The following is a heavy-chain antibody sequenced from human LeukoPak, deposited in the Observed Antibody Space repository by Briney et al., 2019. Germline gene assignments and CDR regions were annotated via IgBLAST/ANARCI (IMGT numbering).Heavy chain of an antibody. CDR1: GFTFSSYA. CDR2: ISYDGSNK. V-gene: IGHV3-30-3*01. D-gene: IGHD6-19*01. Sequence: PGGSLRLSCAAPGFTFSSYAMHWVRQAPGKGLEWVAVISYDGSNKYYADSVKGRFTISRDNSKNTLYLQMNSLRAEDTAVYYCARDGGVQQWLEWGFKFYYFDYWGQGTLVTVSS. J-gene: IGHJ4*02. CDR3: ARDGGVQQWLEWGFKFYYFDY.